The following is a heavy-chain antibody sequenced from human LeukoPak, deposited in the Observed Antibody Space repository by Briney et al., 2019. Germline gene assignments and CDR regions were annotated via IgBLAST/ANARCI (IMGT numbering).Heavy chain of an antibody. V-gene: IGHV3-23*01. CDR1: GFTFSNFA. J-gene: IGHJ3*02. Sequence: TGGSLRLSCAASGFTFSNFAVSWVRQAPGKGLEWVSAISGSGGSTYYADSVKGRFTISRDNSKNTLYLQMNSLRAEDTAVYYCARLPGAPSYYDILTGYYAGSHDAFDIWGQGTMVTVSS. CDR2: ISGSGGST. D-gene: IGHD3-9*01. CDR3: ARLPGAPSYYDILTGYYAGSHDAFDI.